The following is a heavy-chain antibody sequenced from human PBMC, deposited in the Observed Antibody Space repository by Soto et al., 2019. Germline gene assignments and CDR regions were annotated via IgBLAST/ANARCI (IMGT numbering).Heavy chain of an antibody. V-gene: IGHV4-59*01. CDR1: GGSIGSYY. J-gene: IGHJ6*02. CDR2: IYYSGST. D-gene: IGHD5-12*01. Sequence: PSETLSLTCTVSGGSIGSYYGSWIRQPPGKGLEWIGYIYYSGSTNYNPSLKSRVTISVDTSKNQFSLKLSSVTAADTAVYYCARDCLLVADSYYYYYGMDVWGQGTTVTVSS. CDR3: ARDCLLVADSYYYYYGMDV.